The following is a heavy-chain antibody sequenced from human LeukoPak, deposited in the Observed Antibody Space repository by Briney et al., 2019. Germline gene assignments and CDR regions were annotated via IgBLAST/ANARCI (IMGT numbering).Heavy chain of an antibody. J-gene: IGHJ4*01. D-gene: IGHD2/OR15-2a*01. CDR2: IGATDDSS. CDR3: ARENIFDF. Sequence: GGSLRLSCAVPGFNFNNYGVSWVRQAPGKGPEWVSAIGATDDSSYYADPVKGRFTISRDNSRNTVYLQMNSLRVADTALYFCARENIFDFWGQGTLVTVSS. V-gene: IGHV3-23*01. CDR1: GFNFNNYG.